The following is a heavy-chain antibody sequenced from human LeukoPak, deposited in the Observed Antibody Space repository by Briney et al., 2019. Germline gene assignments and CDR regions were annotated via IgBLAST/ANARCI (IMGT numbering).Heavy chain of an antibody. Sequence: PSETLSLTCTVSGYSISSGYYWGWIRQPPGKGLEWIGSIYHSGSTYYNPSLKSRVTISVDTSKNQFSLKLSSVTAADTAVYYCAREGGSSGWQIDWYFDLWGRGTLVTVSS. J-gene: IGHJ2*01. CDR3: AREGGSSGWQIDWYFDL. CDR2: IYHSGST. D-gene: IGHD6-19*01. CDR1: GYSISSGYY. V-gene: IGHV4-38-2*02.